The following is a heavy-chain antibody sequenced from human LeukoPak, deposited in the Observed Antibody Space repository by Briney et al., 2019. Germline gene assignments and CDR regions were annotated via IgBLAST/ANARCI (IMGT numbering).Heavy chain of an antibody. V-gene: IGHV4-39*07. D-gene: IGHD6-19*01. CDR3: ARLVAVAGHLVNPYYYYYYGMDV. J-gene: IGHJ6*02. Sequence: SETLSLTCTVSGGSISSSTYYWGWIRQPPGKGLEWIGVIFYSGNTFYNPSLRSRVTISVDTSKNQFSLNLSSVTAADTAVYYCARLVAVAGHLVNPYYYYYYGMDVWGQGTTVTVSS. CDR2: IFYSGNT. CDR1: GGSISSSTYY.